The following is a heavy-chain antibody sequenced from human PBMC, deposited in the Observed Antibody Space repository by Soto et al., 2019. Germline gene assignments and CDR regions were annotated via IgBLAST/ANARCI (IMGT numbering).Heavy chain of an antibody. CDR3: ARVRYYDSKAGFDI. V-gene: IGHV1-69*06. CDR2: IIPIFGTA. CDR1: GGTFSSYA. J-gene: IGHJ3*02. Sequence: RASVKVSCKASGGTFSSYAISWVRQAPGQGLEWMGGIIPIFGTANYAQKFQGRVTITADKSTSTAYMELSSLRSEDTAVYYCARVRYYDSKAGFDIWGQGTMVTVSS. D-gene: IGHD3-22*01.